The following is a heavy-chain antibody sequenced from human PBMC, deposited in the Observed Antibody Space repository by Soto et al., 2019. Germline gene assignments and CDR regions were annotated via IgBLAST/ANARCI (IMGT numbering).Heavy chain of an antibody. V-gene: IGHV3-15*01. CDR1: GFTFSNAW. CDR3: TAGRRGSSGYYYVNWFDP. D-gene: IGHD3-22*01. CDR2: IKSKTDGGTT. J-gene: IGHJ5*02. Sequence: GGSLRLSCAASGFTFSNAWMSWVRQAPGKGLEWVGRIKSKTDGGTTDYAAPVKGRFTISRDDSKNTLYLQMNSLKTEDTAVYYCTAGRRGSSGYYYVNWFDPWGQGTLVTVSS.